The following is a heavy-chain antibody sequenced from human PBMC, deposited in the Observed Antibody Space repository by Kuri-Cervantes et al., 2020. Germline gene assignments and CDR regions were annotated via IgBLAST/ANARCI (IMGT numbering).Heavy chain of an antibody. D-gene: IGHD4-17*01. V-gene: IGHV3-30*03. CDR2: ISYDGSNK. CDR3: AREGGDYEGEVDY. Sequence: GGSLRLSCAASGFTFSSYSMNWVRQAPGKGLEWVAVISYDGSNKYYADSVKGRFTISRDNSKNTLYLQMNSLRAEDTAVYYCAREGGDYEGEVDYWGQGTLVTVSS. CDR1: GFTFSSYS. J-gene: IGHJ4*02.